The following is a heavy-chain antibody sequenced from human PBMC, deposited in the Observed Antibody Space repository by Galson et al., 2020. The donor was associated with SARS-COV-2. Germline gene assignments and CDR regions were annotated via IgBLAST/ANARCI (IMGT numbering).Heavy chain of an antibody. CDR3: ARDPIQEDGYNYDY. CDR2: FTYSGSP. V-gene: IGHV4-61*01. CDR1: GGSVNNNNYW. J-gene: IGHJ4*02. D-gene: IGHD5-12*01. Sequence: ASETLSLTCTVSGGSVNNNNYWWSWIRQPTGKGLEWIGCFTYSGSPKYNPTLKSRVTISVDPSKNQFSLGLTSVTAADTAVYYCARDPIQEDGYNYDYWGLGILVTVSS.